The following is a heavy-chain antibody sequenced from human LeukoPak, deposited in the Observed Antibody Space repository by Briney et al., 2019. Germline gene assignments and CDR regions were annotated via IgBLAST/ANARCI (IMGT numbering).Heavy chain of an antibody. Sequence: GGSLRLSCAASGFTFSDYYMSWIRQAPGKGLEWVSYISSSGSTIYYADSVKGRFTISRDNAKNSLYLQMNSLRAEDTAVYYCAVRGDLGFPLGGTAAMVTDYYYGMDVWGQGTTVTVSS. CDR2: ISSSGSTI. D-gene: IGHD5-18*01. V-gene: IGHV3-11*01. CDR1: GFTFSDYY. J-gene: IGHJ6*02. CDR3: AVRGDLGFPLGGTAAMVTDYYYGMDV.